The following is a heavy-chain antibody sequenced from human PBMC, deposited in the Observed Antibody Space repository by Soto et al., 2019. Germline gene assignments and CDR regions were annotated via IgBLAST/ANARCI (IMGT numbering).Heavy chain of an antibody. D-gene: IGHD3-22*01. CDR2: IYHSGST. CDR3: ARVGDSSGYYYEGHWFDP. Sequence: SETLSLTCAVSGGSISSGGYSWSWIRQPPGKGLEWIGYIYHSGSTYYNPSLKSRVTISVDRSKNQFSLKLSSVTAADTAVYYCARVGDSSGYYYEGHWFDPWGQGTLVTVSS. CDR1: GGSISSGGYS. J-gene: IGHJ5*02. V-gene: IGHV4-30-2*01.